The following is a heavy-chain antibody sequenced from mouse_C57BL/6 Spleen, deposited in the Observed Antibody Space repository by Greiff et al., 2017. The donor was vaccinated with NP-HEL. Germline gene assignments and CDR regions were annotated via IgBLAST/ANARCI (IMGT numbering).Heavy chain of an antibody. CDR1: GYTFTDYE. Sequence: QVQLQQSGAELVRPGASVTLSCKASGYTFTDYEMHWVKQTPVHGLEWIGAIDPETGGTAYNQKFKGKAILTADKSSSTAYMELRSLTSEDSAVYYCTRFPKGNYASWFAYWGQGTLVTVSA. CDR3: TRFPKGNYASWFAY. V-gene: IGHV1-15*01. D-gene: IGHD2-1*01. CDR2: IDPETGGT. J-gene: IGHJ3*01.